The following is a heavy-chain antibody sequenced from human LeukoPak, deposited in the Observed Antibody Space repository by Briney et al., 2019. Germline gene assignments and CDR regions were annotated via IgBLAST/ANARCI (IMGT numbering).Heavy chain of an antibody. CDR3: ARSRWEAPFDY. J-gene: IGHJ4*02. CDR1: GGSISNYY. D-gene: IGHD1-26*01. V-gene: IGHV4-59*01. CDR2: VFYSGST. Sequence: SETLSLTCTVSGGSISNYYWSWMRQPPGKGLEWIGYVFYSGSTNYNPSLKSRVTISVDTSKNQFSLRLSSVTAADTAVYYCARSRWEAPFDYWGQGTLVTVSS.